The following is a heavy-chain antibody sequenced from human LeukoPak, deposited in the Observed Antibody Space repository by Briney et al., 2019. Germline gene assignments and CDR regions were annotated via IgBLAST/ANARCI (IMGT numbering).Heavy chain of an antibody. CDR2: ISSSSSYI. D-gene: IGHD6-13*01. J-gene: IGHJ4*02. CDR1: GFTFSSYS. V-gene: IGHV3-21*01. CDR3: ARGDYLAAAGTYFDY. Sequence: GGSLRLSCAASGFTFSSYSMNWVRQAPGKGLEWVSSISSSSSYIYYADSMKGRFTISRDNANNSLYLQMNSLRAEYTAVYYCARGDYLAAAGTYFDYWGQGTLVTVSS.